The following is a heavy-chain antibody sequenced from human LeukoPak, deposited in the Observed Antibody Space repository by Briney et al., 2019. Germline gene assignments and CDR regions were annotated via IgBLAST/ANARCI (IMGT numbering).Heavy chain of an antibody. Sequence: PGGSLRLSCAASGFTFSSYAMSWVRQAPGKGLEWVSAISGSGGSTYYADSVKGRLTISRDNSKNTLYLQMNSLRAEDTAVYYCAKPTLDNYYDSSGYYSPGAFDIWGQGTMVTVSS. J-gene: IGHJ3*02. CDR3: AKPTLDNYYDSSGYYSPGAFDI. D-gene: IGHD3-22*01. V-gene: IGHV3-23*01. CDR2: ISGSGGST. CDR1: GFTFSSYA.